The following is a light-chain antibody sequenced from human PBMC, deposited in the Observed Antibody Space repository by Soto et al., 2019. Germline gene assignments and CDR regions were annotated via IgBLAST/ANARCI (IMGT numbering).Light chain of an antibody. J-gene: IGLJ3*02. V-gene: IGLV2-14*01. CDR2: EVT. Sequence: QSALTQPASVSGSPEQSITISCTGTSSDVGGYNYVSWYQQHPGKAPKLMIYEVTNRPSGVSDRFSGSKSGNTASLTISGLQAEDEADYYCGSYTTSSTWVFGGGTKLTVL. CDR1: SSDVGGYNY. CDR3: GSYTTSSTWV.